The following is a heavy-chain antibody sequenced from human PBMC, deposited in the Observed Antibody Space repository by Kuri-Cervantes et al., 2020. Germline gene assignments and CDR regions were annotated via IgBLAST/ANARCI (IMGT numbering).Heavy chain of an antibody. V-gene: IGHV4-39*01. D-gene: IGHD3-9*01. CDR2: IHYSGST. Sequence: SETLSLTCTVSGGSISSSSYYWGWIRQPPGKGLEWIGSIHYSGSTYYNPSLKSRVTISVDASKNQFSLKLSSVTAVDTAVYYCARHVLRYFHTDYWGQGTLVTVSS. J-gene: IGHJ4*02. CDR1: GGSISSSSYY. CDR3: ARHVLRYFHTDY.